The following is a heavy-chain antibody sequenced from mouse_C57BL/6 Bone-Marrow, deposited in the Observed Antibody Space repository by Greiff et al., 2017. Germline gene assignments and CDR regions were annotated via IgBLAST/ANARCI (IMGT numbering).Heavy chain of an antibody. CDR2: IDPETGGT. J-gene: IGHJ3*01. Sequence: VQLQQSGAELVRPGASVTLSCKASGYTFTDYEMHWVKQTPVHGLEWIGAIDPETGGTAYNQKFKGKAILTADKSSSTAYMELRSLTSEDAAVYYCTRSSESNAGCAYWGQGTLVTVSA. CDR3: TRSSESNAGCAY. CDR1: GYTFTDYE. V-gene: IGHV1-15*01. D-gene: IGHD2-5*01.